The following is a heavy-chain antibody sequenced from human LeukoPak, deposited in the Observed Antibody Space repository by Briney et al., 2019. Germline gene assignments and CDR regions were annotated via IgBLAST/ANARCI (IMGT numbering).Heavy chain of an antibody. Sequence: EGSLRLSCAASGFTFTTYTMHWLRQAPGKGLEWVSSIGSRSSHIDYTDSVKGRFIISRDNAKNSLYLQMNSLRAEDTAVYYCAREGNSWYDYWGQGTLVTVSS. CDR3: AREGNSWYDY. D-gene: IGHD6-13*01. V-gene: IGHV3-21*01. CDR1: GFTFTTYT. J-gene: IGHJ4*02. CDR2: IGSRSSHI.